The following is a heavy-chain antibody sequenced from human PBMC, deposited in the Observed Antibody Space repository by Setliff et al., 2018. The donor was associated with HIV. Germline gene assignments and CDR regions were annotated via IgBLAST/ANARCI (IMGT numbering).Heavy chain of an antibody. CDR2: INWNGGRT. Sequence: LRLSCAASGFAFVDFAMTWVRQRPGKGPEWVSYINWNGGRTDFADSVKGRFSISRDNVERYVFLEMNDLRPEDTASYYCARHWGRDLGHAFEGWGQGTMVTVSS. J-gene: IGHJ3*01. V-gene: IGHV3-20*04. CDR1: GFAFVDFA. D-gene: IGHD3-16*01. CDR3: ARHWGRDLGHAFEG.